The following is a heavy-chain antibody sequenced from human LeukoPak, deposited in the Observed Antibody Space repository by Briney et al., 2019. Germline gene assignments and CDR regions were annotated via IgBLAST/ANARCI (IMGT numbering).Heavy chain of an antibody. D-gene: IGHD3-3*01. CDR3: ARDWRLDWFDP. J-gene: IGHJ5*02. CDR2: IKQDGSER. Sequence: GGSLRLSCAASGFTFSSYWMSWVRQAPGKGLEWVAIIKQDGSERYYVDSVKGRFTISRDNTKNSLYLQMNSLRAEDTAVYYCARDWRLDWFDPRGQGTLVTVSS. V-gene: IGHV3-7*01. CDR1: GFTFSSYW.